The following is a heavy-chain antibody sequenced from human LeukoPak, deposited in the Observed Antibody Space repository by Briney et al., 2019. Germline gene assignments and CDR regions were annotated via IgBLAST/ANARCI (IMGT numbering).Heavy chain of an antibody. J-gene: IGHJ4*02. Sequence: HSQTLSLTCAVYGGSFRGYYWSWIRQPPGKGLEWIGEINHSGSTNYNPSLKSRVTISVETSKDQFSLKLSSVTAADTAVYYCARGPYDFWSGYLVVWGQGTLVTVSS. CDR3: ARGPYDFWSGYLVV. CDR2: INHSGST. D-gene: IGHD3-3*01. CDR1: GGSFRGYY. V-gene: IGHV4-34*01.